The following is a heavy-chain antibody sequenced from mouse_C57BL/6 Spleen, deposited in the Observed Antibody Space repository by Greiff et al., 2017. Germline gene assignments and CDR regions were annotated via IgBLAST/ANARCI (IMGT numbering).Heavy chain of an antibody. J-gene: IGHJ1*03. Sequence: EVHLVESGAGLVKPGGSLKLSCAASGFTFSSYAMSWVRQTPEKRLEWVAYISSGGDYIYYADNVKGRFTISRDKARNTRYLQMSILKSEDTAMDYCTRVAATVGAIWYVDFWGTGTTVTVSS. V-gene: IGHV5-9-1*02. D-gene: IGHD1-1*01. CDR3: TRVAATVGAIWYVDF. CDR1: GFTFSSYA. CDR2: ISSGGDYI.